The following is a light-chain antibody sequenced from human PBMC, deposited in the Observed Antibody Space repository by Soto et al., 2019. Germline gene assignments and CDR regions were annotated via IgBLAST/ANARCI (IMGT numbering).Light chain of an antibody. CDR2: DAS. V-gene: IGKV1-33*01. Sequence: DIQMTQAPSSLSASVGDRVTITCQASQDVWKYLSWYQQKARKAPKLLIYDASNLETGVQSRFSGSGSGTDFTFTISSLQPEDIATYYCQQRHNLPHTFGPGTKVDIK. CDR1: QDVWKY. CDR3: QQRHNLPHT. J-gene: IGKJ3*01.